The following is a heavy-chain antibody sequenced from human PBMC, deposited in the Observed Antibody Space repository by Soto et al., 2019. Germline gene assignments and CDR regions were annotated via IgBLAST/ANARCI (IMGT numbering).Heavy chain of an antibody. CDR2: INAGNGNT. CDR3: ARAWVVVTAPDY. V-gene: IGHV1-3*05. CDR1: GYTFTSYA. D-gene: IGHD2-21*02. J-gene: IGHJ4*02. Sequence: QVQLVRSGAEEKKPGASVKVSCKASGYTFTSYAMHWVRQAPGQRLEWMGWINAGNGNTKYSQKFQGRVTITRDTSASTAYMELSRLRSEDTAVYYCARAWVVVTAPDYWGQGTLVTVSS.